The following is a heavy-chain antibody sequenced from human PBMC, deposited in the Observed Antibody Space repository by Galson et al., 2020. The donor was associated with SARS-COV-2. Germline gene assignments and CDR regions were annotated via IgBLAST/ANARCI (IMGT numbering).Heavy chain of an antibody. D-gene: IGHD3-10*01. CDR2: INPNSGGT. CDR1: GYTFTGYY. V-gene: IGHV1-2*02. CDR3: ARLGTVRGRPYYYYGMDV. J-gene: IGHJ6*02. Sequence: ASVKVSCKASGYTFTGYYMHWVRQAPGQGLEWMGWINPNSGGTNYAQKFQGRFTMTRDTSISTAYMELSRLRSEDTAVYYCARLGTVRGRPYYYYGMDVWGQGTTVTVSS.